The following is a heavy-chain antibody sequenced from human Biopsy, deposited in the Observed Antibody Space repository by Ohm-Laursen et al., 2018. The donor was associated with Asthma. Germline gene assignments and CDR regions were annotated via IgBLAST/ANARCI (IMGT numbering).Heavy chain of an antibody. J-gene: IGHJ4*02. CDR3: ARVKDGYNFDY. D-gene: IGHD5-24*01. CDR1: GGSISSGGYS. CDR2: IYHSGST. Sequence: TLSLTWAVSGGSISSGGYSWSWIRQPPGKGLEWIGYIYHSGSTYYNPSLKSRVAISVARSKNQFSLKLSSVTAADTAVYYCARVKDGYNFDYWGQGTLVTVSS. V-gene: IGHV4-30-2*01.